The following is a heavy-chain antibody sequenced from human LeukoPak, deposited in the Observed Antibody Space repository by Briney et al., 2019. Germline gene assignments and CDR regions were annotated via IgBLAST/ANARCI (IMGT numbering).Heavy chain of an antibody. Sequence: SETLSLTCTVSGGSISSYYWSWIRQPPGKGLEWIGYIYYSGSTNYNPSLKSRVTISVDTSKNQFSLKLSSVTAADTAVYYCASITQGTLDYWGQGTLVTVSS. CDR3: ASITQGTLDY. CDR1: GGSISSYY. V-gene: IGHV4-59*01. J-gene: IGHJ4*02. D-gene: IGHD1-14*01. CDR2: IYYSGST.